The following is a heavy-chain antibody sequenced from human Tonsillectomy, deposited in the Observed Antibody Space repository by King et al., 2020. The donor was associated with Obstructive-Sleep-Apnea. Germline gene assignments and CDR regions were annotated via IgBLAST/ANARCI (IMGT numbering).Heavy chain of an antibody. CDR1: GYTFTTYY. D-gene: IGHD1-26*01. J-gene: IGHJ4*02. CDR2: INTGDGTT. Sequence: QLVQSGADVKKPGASVKVSCKASGYTFTTYYMHWVRQAPGQGLEWMGIINTGDGTTTYAQNFQGRVTMTRDTSTSTAYMELNSLRSEDTAVYYCARGLGSGSYCGFWGQGTLVTVSS. CDR3: ARGLGSGSYCGF. V-gene: IGHV1-46*01.